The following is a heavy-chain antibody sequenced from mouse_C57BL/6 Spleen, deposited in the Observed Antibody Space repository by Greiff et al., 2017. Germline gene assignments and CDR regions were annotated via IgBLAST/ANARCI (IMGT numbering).Heavy chain of an antibody. Sequence: QVQLQQPGAELVRPGASVTLSCKASGYTFTDYEMHWVKQTPVRGLEWIGAIDPETGGTAYNQKFKGKAILTADKSSSTAYMELRSLTSEDSAVYYCTSVRWLLRNFAYWGQGTLVTVSA. J-gene: IGHJ3*01. CDR3: TSVRWLLRNFAY. V-gene: IGHV1-15*01. CDR1: GYTFTDYE. D-gene: IGHD2-3*01. CDR2: IDPETGGT.